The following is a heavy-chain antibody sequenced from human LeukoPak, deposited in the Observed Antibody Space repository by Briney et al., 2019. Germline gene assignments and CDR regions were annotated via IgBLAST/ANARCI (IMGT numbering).Heavy chain of an antibody. Sequence: SETLSPTCTVSGGSISSSSYSWGWLRQPPGKGLEWIGSVYYSGSTYYNPSLKSRVTISVDTSKNQFSLNRISVTAADTAYYMDVWGKRTTVTGSS. CDR3: V. J-gene: IGHJ6*03. CDR2: VYYSGST. V-gene: IGHV4-39*07. CDR1: GGSISSSSYS.